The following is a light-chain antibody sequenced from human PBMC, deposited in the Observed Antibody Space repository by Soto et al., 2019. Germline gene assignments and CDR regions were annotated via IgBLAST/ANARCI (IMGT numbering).Light chain of an antibody. CDR1: QSVSSY. V-gene: IGKV3-11*01. CDR3: QQRSNWPPYT. Sequence: EIVLTQSPATLSLSPGERATLSCRASQSVSSYLAWYQQKPGQAPRLLSYDASNRATGIPARFSGSGSGTDFPLTISSLEPEDVAVYYCQQRSNWPPYTFGQGTKLEIK. CDR2: DAS. J-gene: IGKJ2*01.